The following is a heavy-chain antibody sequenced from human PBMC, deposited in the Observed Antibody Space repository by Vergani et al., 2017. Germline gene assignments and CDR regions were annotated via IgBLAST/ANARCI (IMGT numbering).Heavy chain of an antibody. CDR3: ARSRAEPGMRHGASDL. CDR1: GDSISSGSPF. J-gene: IGHJ3*01. CDR2: VYTSGTT. V-gene: IGHV4-61*02. Sequence: QVQLQESGPGLVKPSQTLSLTCTVSGDSISSGSPFWIWIRQPAGKELDWIGSVYTSGTTHYNPTLKSRVTISLDTSKNQFSLKLTSVTAADTAVYYCARSRAEPGMRHGASDLWGQWTMVTVSS. D-gene: IGHD4/OR15-4a*01.